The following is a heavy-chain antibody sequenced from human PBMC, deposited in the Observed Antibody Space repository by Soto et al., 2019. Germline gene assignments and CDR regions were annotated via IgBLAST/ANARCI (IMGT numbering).Heavy chain of an antibody. Sequence: SETLSLTCTVSGGSISSSSYYWGWIRQPPGKGLEWIGSIYYSGSTYYNPSLKSRVTISVDRSKNQFSLKLSSVTAADTAVYYCARVRSGWGIDYWGQGTLVTVSS. J-gene: IGHJ4*02. D-gene: IGHD6-19*01. CDR2: IYYSGST. CDR3: ARVRSGWGIDY. CDR1: GGSISSSSYY. V-gene: IGHV4-39*07.